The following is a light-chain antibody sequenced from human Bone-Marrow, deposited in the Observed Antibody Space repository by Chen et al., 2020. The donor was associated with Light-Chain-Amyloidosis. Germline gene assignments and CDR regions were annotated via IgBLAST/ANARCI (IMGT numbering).Light chain of an antibody. V-gene: IGKV3-20*01. CDR3: QQYGTSPLT. CDR1: QTISSNY. J-gene: IGKJ4*01. CDR2: GSS. Sequence: EIVLTQSPGTLSLSPGEGANLSCRASQTISSNYLTWYQQTFGQAPRLLIYGSSSRATGIPDRFTGSGSGTDFTLASNRLEPEDFAMYYCQQYGTSPLTFGGGTKVEIQ.